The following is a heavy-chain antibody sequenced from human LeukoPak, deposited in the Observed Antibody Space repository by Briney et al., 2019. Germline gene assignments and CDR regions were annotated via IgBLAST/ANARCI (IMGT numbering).Heavy chain of an antibody. V-gene: IGHV3-23*01. CDR1: GFTFSDYA. D-gene: IGHD3-3*01. CDR3: AKSSLRFLEWLSFDY. CDR2: ISGSGGST. Sequence: PGGSLRLSCAVSGFTFSDYAMSWVRQAPGKGLEWVSAISGSGGSTYYADSVKGRFTISRDNSKNTLYLQMNSLRAEDTAVYYCAKSSLRFLEWLSFDYWGQGTLVTVSS. J-gene: IGHJ4*02.